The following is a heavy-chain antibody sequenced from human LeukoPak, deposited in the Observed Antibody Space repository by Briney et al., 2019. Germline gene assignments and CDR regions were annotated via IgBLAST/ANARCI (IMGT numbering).Heavy chain of an antibody. D-gene: IGHD3-10*01. V-gene: IGHV3-23*01. CDR1: GFTFSSYA. J-gene: IGHJ4*02. Sequence: GGSLRLSCAASGFTFSSYAMSWVRQAPGKGLEWVSAISGSGGSTYYADSVKGRFTISRDNSKNTLYLQMNGPRAEDTAVYYCAKDRGVLWFGELLYPEPCFDYWGQGTLVTVSS. CDR2: ISGSGGST. CDR3: AKDRGVLWFGELLYPEPCFDY.